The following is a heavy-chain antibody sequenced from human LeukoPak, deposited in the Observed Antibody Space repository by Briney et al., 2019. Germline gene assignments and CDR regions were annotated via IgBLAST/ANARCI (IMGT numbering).Heavy chain of an antibody. CDR1: DGSITNND. CDR2: VHYSGTT. D-gene: IGHD2-2*01. Sequence: SETLSLTCTVSDGSITNNDWSWVRQTPGKGLEFIGYVHYSGTTNYNPSLRSRVTISIDTSRKHFFLKLKSVTAADTAVYYCARERLGYCSSTSCYALDYWGQGTLVTVSS. J-gene: IGHJ4*02. V-gene: IGHV4-59*01. CDR3: ARERLGYCSSTSCYALDY.